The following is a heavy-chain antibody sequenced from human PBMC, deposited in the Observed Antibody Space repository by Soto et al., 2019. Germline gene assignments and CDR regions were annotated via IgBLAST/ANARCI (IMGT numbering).Heavy chain of an antibody. CDR3: AREDSSGPDDY. CDR1: GRTFSSYA. V-gene: IGHV1-69*13. D-gene: IGHD3-22*01. J-gene: IGHJ4*02. CDR2: IIPIFGTA. Sequence: SVKVSCQASGRTFSSYAISSVRQAPGQGLEWMGGIIPIFGTANYAQKFQGRVTITADESTSTAYMELSSLRSEDTAVYYCAREDSSGPDDYWGQGTLVTVSS.